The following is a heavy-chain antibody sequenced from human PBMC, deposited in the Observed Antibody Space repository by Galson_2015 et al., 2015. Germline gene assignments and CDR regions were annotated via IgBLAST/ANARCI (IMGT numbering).Heavy chain of an antibody. D-gene: IGHD1-1*01. CDR1: GYNFTNYW. V-gene: IGHV5-51*01. J-gene: IGHJ4*02. Sequence: QSGAEVKKPGQSLKISCTGSGYNFTNYWIDWVRQMPGKGLEWMGIIHLGDSDTRYSPSFHGQVTISADKSINTAYLQWSSLKASGTAIYYCARQRDWSLDFWGQGTLVTVSS. CDR3: ARQRDWSLDF. CDR2: IHLGDSDT.